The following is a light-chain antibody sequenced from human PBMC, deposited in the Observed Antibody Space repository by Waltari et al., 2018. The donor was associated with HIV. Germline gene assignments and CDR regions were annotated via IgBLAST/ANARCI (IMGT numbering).Light chain of an antibody. CDR1: QGITSY. CDR3: QQLNSYLRT. V-gene: IGKV1-9*01. CDR2: AAS. J-gene: IGKJ5*01. Sequence: DIQFTPSPPFLSTPVAPRVTLTCPTSQGITSYLAWYQQKPGKAPKLLSYAASTCQRGVPPRFSGSESETEVTLTISSLQPQDFATYDSQQLNSYLRTFGEGTPLAI.